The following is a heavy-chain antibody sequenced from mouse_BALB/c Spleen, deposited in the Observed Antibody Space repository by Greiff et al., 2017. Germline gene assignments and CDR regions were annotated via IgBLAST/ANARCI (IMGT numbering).Heavy chain of an antibody. J-gene: IGHJ4*01. Sequence: EVKLMESGGGLVKPGGSLKLSCAASGFTFSDYYMYWVRQTPEKRLEWVATISDGGSYTYYPDSVKGRFTISRDNAKNNLYLQMSSLKSEDTAMYYCARDRRYGNIYAMDYWGQGTSVTVSS. CDR3: ARDRRYGNIYAMDY. V-gene: IGHV5-4*02. CDR2: ISDGGSYT. D-gene: IGHD2-10*02. CDR1: GFTFSDYY.